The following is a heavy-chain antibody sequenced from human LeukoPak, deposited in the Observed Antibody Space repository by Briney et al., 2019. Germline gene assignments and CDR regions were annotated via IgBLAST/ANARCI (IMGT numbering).Heavy chain of an antibody. CDR2: ITDDEDT. V-gene: IGHV3-23*01. J-gene: IGHJ4*02. D-gene: IGHD1-1*01. CDR3: AKVDYWSPENYFDS. CDR1: GFPFRSYA. Sequence: PGGSLRLSCVASGFPFRSYAMTWVRQTPGKGLESVSVITDDEDTYDADSVKGRFTISRDNSQNTVFLQMNSLRVEDTAVYYCAKVDYWSPENYFDSWGQGTLVTVSS.